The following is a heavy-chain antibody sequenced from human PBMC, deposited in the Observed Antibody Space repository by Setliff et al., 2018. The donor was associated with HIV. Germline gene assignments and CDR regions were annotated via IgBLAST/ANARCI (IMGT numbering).Heavy chain of an antibody. J-gene: IGHJ4*02. CDR3: ARDVTAAGTGLFDY. CDR1: GGSISSHY. CDR2: IYYTGSI. V-gene: IGHV4-59*11. Sequence: SETLSLTCSVPGGSISSHYWSWIRQPPGKELEWIGYIYYTGSINYNPSLKSRVTISVDTSKNQFSLKLRSVIAEDTAVYYCARDVTAAGTGLFDYWGQGTLVTVSS. D-gene: IGHD6-13*01.